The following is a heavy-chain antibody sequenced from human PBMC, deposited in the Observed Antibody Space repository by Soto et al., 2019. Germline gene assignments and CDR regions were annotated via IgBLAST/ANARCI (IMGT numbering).Heavy chain of an antibody. J-gene: IGHJ3*02. CDR3: ARNDYYGSGSLIQNAFDI. V-gene: IGHV3-64*01. Sequence: GGSLRLSCAASGFTFSSYAMHWVRQAPGKGLEYVSAISSNGGSTYYANSVKGRFTISRDNSKNTLYLQMGSLRAEDMAVYYCARNDYYGSGSLIQNAFDIWGQGTMVTVSS. CDR2: ISSNGGST. D-gene: IGHD3-10*01. CDR1: GFTFSSYA.